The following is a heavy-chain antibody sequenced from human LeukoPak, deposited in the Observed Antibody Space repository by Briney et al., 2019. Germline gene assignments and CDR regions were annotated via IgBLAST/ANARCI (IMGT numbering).Heavy chain of an antibody. Sequence: SETLSLTCTVSGGSISGSSYYWGWIRQPPGKGLEWIGSIYYSGSTYYNPSLKSRVTISVDASKNQFSLKLNSVTATDTAVYYCARLIVVVPAAPIPWGQGTLVTVSS. V-gene: IGHV4-39*01. CDR3: ARLIVVVPAAPIP. CDR1: GGSISGSSYY. CDR2: IYYSGST. D-gene: IGHD2-2*01. J-gene: IGHJ5*02.